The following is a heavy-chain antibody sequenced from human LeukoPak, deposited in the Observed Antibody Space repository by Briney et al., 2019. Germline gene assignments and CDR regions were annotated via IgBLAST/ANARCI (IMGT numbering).Heavy chain of an antibody. CDR1: GGSISSYY. D-gene: IGHD3-10*01. CDR3: ARAEGSGSYYNAYFDY. J-gene: IGHJ4*02. V-gene: IGHV4-59*01. Sequence: SETLSLTCTVSGGSISSYYWSWIRQPPGKGLEWIGYIYYSGSTNYNPSLKSRVTISVDTSKNQFSLKLSSVTAADTAVYYCARAEGSGSYYNAYFDYWGQGTLVTASS. CDR2: IYYSGST.